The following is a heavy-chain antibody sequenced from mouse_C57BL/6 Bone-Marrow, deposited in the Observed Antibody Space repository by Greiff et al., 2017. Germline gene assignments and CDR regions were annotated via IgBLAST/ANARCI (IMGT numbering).Heavy chain of an antibody. D-gene: IGHD3-2*02. J-gene: IGHJ3*01. CDR3: ASLGSSGYLAWFAY. CDR2: IDPANGNT. CDR1: GFNFKSTY. Sequence: EVQLVESVAELVRPGASVKLSCTASGFNFKSTYMHWVKQRPEQGLEWIGRIDPANGNTNYAPKFQGKATITADASSYTSYLQHSSLTSEDTAIYYCASLGSSGYLAWFAYWGQGTLVTVAA. V-gene: IGHV14-3*01.